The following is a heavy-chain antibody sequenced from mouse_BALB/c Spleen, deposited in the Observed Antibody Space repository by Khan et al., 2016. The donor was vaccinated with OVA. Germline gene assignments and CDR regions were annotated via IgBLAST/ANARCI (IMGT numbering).Heavy chain of an antibody. V-gene: IGHV5-6*01. Sequence: VQLKESGGDLVKPGGSLRLSCAASGFTFSTYGMSWVRQPPDKRLEWVATINSDGDYTYYPDTVKGRFTISRNNAENTLYLQRSSLKSEDTAIYYCASHLTGSFAYWGQGTLGTVSA. CDR2: INSDGDYT. D-gene: IGHD4-1*01. CDR1: GFTFSTYG. CDR3: ASHLTGSFAY. J-gene: IGHJ3*01.